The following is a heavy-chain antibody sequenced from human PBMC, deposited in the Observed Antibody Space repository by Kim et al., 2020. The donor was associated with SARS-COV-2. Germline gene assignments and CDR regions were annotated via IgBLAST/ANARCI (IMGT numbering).Heavy chain of an antibody. CDR1: GFTFSSYA. J-gene: IGHJ4*02. CDR3: AKGSRVTWDD. Sequence: GGSLRLSCAASGFTFSSYAMSWVRQAPGKGLEWVSAISGSGGSASYADSVRGRFTNSRDNSKNTLSLQMNSLRDEDTAVYYCAKGSRVTWDDWGQGTLVTVSS. V-gene: IGHV3-23*01. D-gene: IGHD2-21*02. CDR2: ISGSGGSA.